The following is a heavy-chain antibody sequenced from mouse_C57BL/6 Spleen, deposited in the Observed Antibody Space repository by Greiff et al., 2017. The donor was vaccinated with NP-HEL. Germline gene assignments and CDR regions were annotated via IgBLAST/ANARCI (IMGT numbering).Heavy chain of an antibody. CDR2: IDPSDSYT. CDR1: GYTFTSYW. V-gene: IGHV1-50*01. J-gene: IGHJ2*01. CDR3: ASYSNSNY. D-gene: IGHD2-5*01. Sequence: QVQLQQPWAELVKPGASVKLSCKASGYTFTSYWLQWVKQRPGQGLAWLGEIDPSDSYTNYNQKFKGKATLTVDTSSSQAYMQLSSLTSEDSAVYYCASYSNSNYWGQGTTLTVAS.